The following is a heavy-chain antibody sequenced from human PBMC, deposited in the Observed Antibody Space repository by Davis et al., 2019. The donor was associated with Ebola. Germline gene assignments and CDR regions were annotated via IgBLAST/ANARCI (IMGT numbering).Heavy chain of an antibody. CDR3: ARDRGMIAAAGHFDY. D-gene: IGHD6-13*01. CDR2: INSDGSST. V-gene: IGHV3-74*01. CDR1: GFTFSSYW. Sequence: GESLKISCAASGFTFSSYWMHWVRQAPGKGLVWVSRINSDGSSTSYADSVKGRFTISRDNAKNSLYLQMNSLRAEDTAVYYCARDRGMIAAAGHFDYWGQGTLVTVSS. J-gene: IGHJ4*02.